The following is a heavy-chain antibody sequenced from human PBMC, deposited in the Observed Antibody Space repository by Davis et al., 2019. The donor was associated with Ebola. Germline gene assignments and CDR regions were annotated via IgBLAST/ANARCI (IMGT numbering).Heavy chain of an antibody. CDR3: ARHHMAGYSYGYYYYYGMDV. D-gene: IGHD5-18*01. V-gene: IGHV4-59*08. CDR2: IYYSGST. CDR1: GGSISSYY. J-gene: IGHJ6*02. Sequence: MPSETLSLTCTVSGGSISSYYWSWIRQPPGKGLEWIGYIYYSGSTNYNPSLKSRVTISVDTSKNQFSLKLSSVTAADTAVYYCARHHMAGYSYGYYYYYGMDVWGQGTTVTVSS.